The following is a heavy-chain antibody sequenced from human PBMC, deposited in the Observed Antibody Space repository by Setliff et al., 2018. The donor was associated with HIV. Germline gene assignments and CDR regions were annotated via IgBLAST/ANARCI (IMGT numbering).Heavy chain of an antibody. CDR3: ARDRYAGEIDY. Sequence: PSETLSLTCSVSGGSISSSTYYWGWIRQPPGKGLEWIGDIFYAGNTYYNPSLKSRVAISVDTSKNQFSLKLSSVTAADTAVYYCARDRYAGEIDYWGQGTLVTVSS. CDR2: IFYAGNT. D-gene: IGHD3-10*01. V-gene: IGHV4-39*07. J-gene: IGHJ4*02. CDR1: GGSISSSTYY.